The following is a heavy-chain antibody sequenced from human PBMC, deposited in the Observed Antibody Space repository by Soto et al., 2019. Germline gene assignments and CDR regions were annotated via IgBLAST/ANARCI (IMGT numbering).Heavy chain of an antibody. CDR3: ARSMLYSDGSNYSPFDY. J-gene: IGHJ4*02. Sequence: PSETLSLTCTVSGGSISSSTYYWGWMRQPPGKGLEWIASLFIGGNTYYNPSLKSRVTISIDASKNQFSLRLSSVTAADTAVYYCARSMLYSDGSNYSPFDYWGQGTLVTVSS. CDR1: GGSISSSTYY. V-gene: IGHV4-39*07. CDR2: LFIGGNT. D-gene: IGHD3-22*01.